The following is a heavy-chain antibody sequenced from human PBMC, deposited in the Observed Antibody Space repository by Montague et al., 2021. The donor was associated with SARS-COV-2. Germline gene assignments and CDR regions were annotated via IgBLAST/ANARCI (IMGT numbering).Heavy chain of an antibody. CDR1: GFKFNNYA. Sequence: SLRLSCAAFGFKFNNYAMHWVRQAPHKGLEWMAVIRPAAYAQYYADSLKGRFTISRDDSKNTLYLQMDSLRGEDTAVYYCSRGSHGEFDLFDYWGQGTLVTVSS. D-gene: IGHD4-17*01. CDR3: SRGSHGEFDLFDY. CDR2: IRPAAYAQ. J-gene: IGHJ4*02. V-gene: IGHV3-33*01.